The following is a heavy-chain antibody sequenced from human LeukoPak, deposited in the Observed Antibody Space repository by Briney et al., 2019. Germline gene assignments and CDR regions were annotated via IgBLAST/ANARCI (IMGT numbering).Heavy chain of an antibody. Sequence: GGSLRLSCVASGFTFSTYGMHWVRQAPGKGLEWVAFTQFDGNNKYYTDSVKGRFTISRDNSKKTLFLQMNSQRAEDTAVYYCAKATRYDRSQFDYWGQGTLVTVSS. CDR3: AKATRYDRSQFDY. CDR1: GFTFSTYG. V-gene: IGHV3-30*02. D-gene: IGHD3-22*01. CDR2: TQFDGNNK. J-gene: IGHJ4*02.